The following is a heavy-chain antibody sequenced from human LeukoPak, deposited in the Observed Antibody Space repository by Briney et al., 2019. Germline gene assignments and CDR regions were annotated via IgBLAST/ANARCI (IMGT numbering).Heavy chain of an antibody. V-gene: IGHV1-18*01. Sequence: ASVKVSCKASGYTFSSYVINWVRQAPGQGLEWMGRISPCNGNTNYAQKLQGRVTMTTDTSTSTAYMEPRSLRSDDTAVYYCARDLYAGVLTYWGQGTLVTVSS. CDR1: GYTFSSYV. D-gene: IGHD2-21*02. CDR2: ISPCNGNT. J-gene: IGHJ4*02. CDR3: ARDLYAGVLTY.